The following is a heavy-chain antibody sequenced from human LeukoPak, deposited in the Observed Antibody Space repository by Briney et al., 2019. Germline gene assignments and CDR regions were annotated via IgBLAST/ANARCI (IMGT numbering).Heavy chain of an antibody. CDR3: ARGLGTEMGILDY. CDR1: GGTFSSYA. J-gene: IGHJ4*02. Sequence: GASVKVSCKASGGTFSSYAISWVRQAPGQGLEWVGGIVPLFGTPNYAPKFQDRVTISADESTSTAYMELRSLRSDDTAVYYCARGLGTEMGILDYWGQGTLVTVSS. D-gene: IGHD6-13*01. CDR2: IVPLFGTP. V-gene: IGHV1-69*13.